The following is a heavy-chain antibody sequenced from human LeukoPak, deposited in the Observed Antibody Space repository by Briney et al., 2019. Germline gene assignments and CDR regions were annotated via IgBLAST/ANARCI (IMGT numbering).Heavy chain of an antibody. CDR2: IYYSGST. CDR1: GGSISSGGYY. Sequence: SETLSLTCTVSGGSISSGGYYWSWIRQHPGKGLEWIGYIYYSGSTYYNPSLKSRVTISVDTSKNQFSLKLSSVTAADTAVYYCARARSLQVVPAADYFDYWGQGTLVTVSS. CDR3: ARARSLQVVPAADYFDY. J-gene: IGHJ4*02. V-gene: IGHV4-31*03. D-gene: IGHD2-2*01.